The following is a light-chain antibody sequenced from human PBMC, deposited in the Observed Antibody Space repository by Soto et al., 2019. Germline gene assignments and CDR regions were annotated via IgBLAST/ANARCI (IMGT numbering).Light chain of an antibody. V-gene: IGLV1-40*01. CDR2: DNS. J-gene: IGLJ3*02. CDR1: SSNIGAGYD. CDR3: QSYDSSLSGWV. Sequence: QSVLTQPPSVSGAPGQRVTISCTGSSSNIGAGYDVHWYQQLPGTAPKLFIFDNSNRPSGVPDRFSGSKSGTSASLSTTGLQAEDEADYYCQSYDSSLSGWVFGGGTKLTVL.